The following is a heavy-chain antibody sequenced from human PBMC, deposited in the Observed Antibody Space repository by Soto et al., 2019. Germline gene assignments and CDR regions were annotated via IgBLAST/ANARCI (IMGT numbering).Heavy chain of an antibody. V-gene: IGHV3-74*01. CDR1: GFTFSIYW. J-gene: IGHJ4*02. CDR2: INGDGSAT. CDR3: ARREATDGVLDF. D-gene: IGHD1-26*01. Sequence: EVQLVESGGGLVQPGGSLRLSCAGSGFTFSIYWMHCVRQAPGKGLVWVSRINGDGSATNYADSVKGRFTISRDNAKNTLHLQMNSLRAEDTALYYCARREATDGVLDFWGQGTLVTVSS.